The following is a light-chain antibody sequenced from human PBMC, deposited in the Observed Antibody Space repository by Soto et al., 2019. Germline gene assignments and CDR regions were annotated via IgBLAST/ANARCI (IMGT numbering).Light chain of an antibody. CDR2: KAS. CDR1: QTISSW. V-gene: IGKV1-5*03. CDR3: QHYNSYTEA. Sequence: DKQITQCQSTLSCSLGDSVTITCGASQTISSWFAWHQQKPGKAPKLLIYKASTLKSGVPSRFSGSGSGTEFTLTISSLQHDDFATYYCQHYNSYTEAFGQGTKVDIK. J-gene: IGKJ1*01.